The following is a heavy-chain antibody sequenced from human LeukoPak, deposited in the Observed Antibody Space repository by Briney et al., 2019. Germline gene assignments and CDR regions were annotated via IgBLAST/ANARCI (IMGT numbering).Heavy chain of an antibody. V-gene: IGHV3-11*04. J-gene: IGHJ4*02. D-gene: IGHD5-18*01. CDR3: ARAGGGGYSYGLDY. CDR1: TFTFSDYY. CDR2: ISSSGSFI. Sequence: PGGSLRLSCAASTFTFSDYYMSWIRQAPGKGLEWVSHISSSGSFIYYADSVKGRFTISRDNAKNPLDLQMNSLRDVDTAIYYCARAGGGGYSYGLDYWGQGILVAVSS.